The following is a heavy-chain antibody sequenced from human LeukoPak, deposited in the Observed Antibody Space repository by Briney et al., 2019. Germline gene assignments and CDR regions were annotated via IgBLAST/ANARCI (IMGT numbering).Heavy chain of an antibody. J-gene: IGHJ5*02. CDR2: IYSGGST. CDR3: ARGGLVRGVMVWCDP. CDR1: GFTVSINY. V-gene: IGHV3-66*01. D-gene: IGHD3-10*01. Sequence: GGSLRLSCAASGFTVSINYMSWARQAPGGGLEWVLYIYSGGSTYYADSVKGRFPISRDNSKNTLYRQMNSLRSEDTAVYYCARGGLVRGVMVWCDPWGQGTLVTVSS.